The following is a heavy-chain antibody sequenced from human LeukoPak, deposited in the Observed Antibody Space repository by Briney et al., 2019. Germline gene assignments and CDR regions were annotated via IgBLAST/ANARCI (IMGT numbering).Heavy chain of an antibody. CDR3: ATVRVGGSYSGYFDY. Sequence: ASVKVSCKVSGYTLTELSMHWVRQAPGKGLEWMGGFDPEDGETIYAQKFQGRVTMTEDTSTDTAYMELSSLRPEDTAVYYCATVRVGGSYSGYFDYWGQGTLVTVSS. J-gene: IGHJ4*02. D-gene: IGHD1-26*01. CDR2: FDPEDGET. V-gene: IGHV1-24*01. CDR1: GYTLTELS.